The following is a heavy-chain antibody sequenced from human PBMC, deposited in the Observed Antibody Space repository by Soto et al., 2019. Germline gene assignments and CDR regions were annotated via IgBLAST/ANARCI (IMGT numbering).Heavy chain of an antibody. V-gene: IGHV3-33*01. CDR1: GFTFSSYG. CDR3: ASRSPALDY. Sequence: QEQLVESGGDVVQPGRSLRLSCAASGFTFSSYGMHWVRQAPGKGLEWVAVIWYDGSKKYYADFVKGRFTISRDNSKNTLYLQMNSLRAEDTAVYYCASRSPALDYWGQGTLVTVSA. D-gene: IGHD2-2*01. CDR2: IWYDGSKK. J-gene: IGHJ4*02.